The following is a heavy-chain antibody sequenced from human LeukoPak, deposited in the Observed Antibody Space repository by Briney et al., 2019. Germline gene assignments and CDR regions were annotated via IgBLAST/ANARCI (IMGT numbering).Heavy chain of an antibody. CDR3: VPTAEAYTSWWKV. Sequence: ASVTVSFKASGYTFTDDYMHWVRQAPGQGLEFMGWINPDSGFTNYAQKFKGRVTMTRHTSISTAYLEVRSLTSDDTAVYYCVPTAEAYTSWWKVWGQGTLVTVSS. J-gene: IGHJ4*02. V-gene: IGHV1-2*02. CDR1: GYTFTDDY. CDR2: INPDSGFT. D-gene: IGHD3-16*01.